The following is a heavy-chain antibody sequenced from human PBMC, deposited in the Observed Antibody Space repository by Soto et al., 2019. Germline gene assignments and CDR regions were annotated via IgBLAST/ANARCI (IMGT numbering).Heavy chain of an antibody. CDR3: ALGIPFDY. J-gene: IGHJ4*02. V-gene: IGHV4-61*01. Sequence: QVQLQESGPGLVKPSETLSLTCTVSGGSVSSGSYYWSWIRQPPGKGLEWIGYIYYSGSTNYNPSLKSRVTTSVDTSKNQFSLKLSSVTAADTAVYYCALGIPFDYWGQGTLVTVSS. D-gene: IGHD3-16*01. CDR2: IYYSGST. CDR1: GGSVSSGSYY.